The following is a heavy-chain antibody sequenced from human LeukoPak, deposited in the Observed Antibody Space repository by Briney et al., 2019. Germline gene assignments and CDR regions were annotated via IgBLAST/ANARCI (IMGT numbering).Heavy chain of an antibody. CDR2: INHSGST. CDR1: GGSFSGYY. Sequence: SETLSLTCAVYGGSFSGYYWSWIRQPPGKGLEWIGEINHSGSTNYNPSLKSRVTISVDTSKNQFSLKLSSVTAADTAVYYCARGTLMFRGTLGSNYRMVVWGKWTTVT. CDR3: ARGTLMFRGTLGSNYRMVV. V-gene: IGHV4-34*01. D-gene: IGHD3-10*01. J-gene: IGHJ6*04.